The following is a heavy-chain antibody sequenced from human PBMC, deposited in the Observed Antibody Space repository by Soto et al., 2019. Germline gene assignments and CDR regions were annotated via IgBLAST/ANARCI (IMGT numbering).Heavy chain of an antibody. V-gene: IGHV3-11*01. CDR2: ISSSGSTI. CDR3: ARAGWSSWYEIFDY. Sequence: NLGGSLRLSCAASGFTFSDYYMSWIRQAPGKGLEWVSYISSSGSTIYYADSVKGRFTISRDNAKNSLYLQMNSLRAEDTAVYYCARAGWSSWYEIFDYWGQGTLVTVSS. CDR1: GFTFSDYY. D-gene: IGHD6-13*01. J-gene: IGHJ4*02.